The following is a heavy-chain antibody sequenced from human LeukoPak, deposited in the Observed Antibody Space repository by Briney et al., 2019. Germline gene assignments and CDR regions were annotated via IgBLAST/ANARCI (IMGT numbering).Heavy chain of an antibody. J-gene: IGHJ4*02. CDR2: ISGSGGST. CDR3: AKDGVATGLTHLDY. CDR1: GFTFSSYA. V-gene: IGHV3-23*01. D-gene: IGHD5-12*01. Sequence: GGSLRLSCAASGFTFSSYAMSWVRQAPGKGLEWVSAISGSGGSTYYADSVKGRFTISRDNSKNTLYLQMNSLRADDTAVYYCAKDGVATGLTHLDYWGQGTLVTVSS.